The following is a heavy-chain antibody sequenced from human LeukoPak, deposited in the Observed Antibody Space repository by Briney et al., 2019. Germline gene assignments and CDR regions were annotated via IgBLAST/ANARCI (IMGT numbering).Heavy chain of an antibody. V-gene: IGHV3-30*02. CDR3: ANSRYGGYPFDY. CDR2: IRSDGSDK. Sequence: GSLRLSCAASGFTFSGYDMHWVRQAPGKGLEWVALIRSDGSDKYYADSVKGRFTISRDNSKNTLYLQMNSLRAEDTAVYYCANSRYGGYPFDYWGQGTLVTVSS. D-gene: IGHD5-12*01. J-gene: IGHJ4*02. CDR1: GFTFSGYD.